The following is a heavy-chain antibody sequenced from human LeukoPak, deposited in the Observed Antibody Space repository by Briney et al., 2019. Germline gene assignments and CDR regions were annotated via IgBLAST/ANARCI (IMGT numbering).Heavy chain of an antibody. CDR1: GGSISSYY. D-gene: IGHD1-1*01. V-gene: IGHV4-59*01. J-gene: IGHJ5*02. CDR2: IYYSGST. CDR3: ARDPRGGTSRDNWFDP. Sequence: SETLSLTCTVSGGSISSYYWSWIRQPPGKGLEWIGYIYYSGSTNYNPSLKSRVTISVDTSKNQFSLKLNSVTAADTAVYYCARDPRGGTSRDNWFDPWGQGTLVTASS.